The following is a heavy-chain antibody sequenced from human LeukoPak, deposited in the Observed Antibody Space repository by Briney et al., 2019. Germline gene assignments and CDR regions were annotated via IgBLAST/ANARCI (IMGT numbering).Heavy chain of an antibody. J-gene: IGHJ4*02. CDR1: GGSISSSSYY. D-gene: IGHD3-22*01. V-gene: IGHV4-39*01. Sequence: SETLSLTCTVSGGSISSSSYYWGWIRRPPGKGLEWFGSIYYSGSTYYNPSLKSRVTISVDTSKNQFSLKLSSVTAADTAVYYCATWITMIVVVTSYWGQGTLVTVSS. CDR2: IYYSGST. CDR3: ATWITMIVVVTSY.